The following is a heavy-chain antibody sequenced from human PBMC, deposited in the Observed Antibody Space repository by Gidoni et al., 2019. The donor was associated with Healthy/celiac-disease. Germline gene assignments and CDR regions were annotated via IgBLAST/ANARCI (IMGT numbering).Heavy chain of an antibody. D-gene: IGHD2-2*01. CDR3: ARSIVVVPAAIHYGMDV. CDR1: GFSLSTSGMC. CDR2: IDWDDDK. J-gene: IGHJ6*02. Sequence: QVTLRESGPALVKPTQTLTLTCTFSGFSLSTSGMCVSWIRQPPGKALEWLARIDWDDDKYYSTSLKTRLTISKDTSKNQVVLTMTNMDPVDTATYYCARSIVVVPAAIHYGMDVWGQGTTVTVSS. V-gene: IGHV2-70*15.